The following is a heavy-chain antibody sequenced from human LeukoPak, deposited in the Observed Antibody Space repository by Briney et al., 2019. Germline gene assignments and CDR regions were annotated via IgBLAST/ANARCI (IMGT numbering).Heavy chain of an antibody. CDR3: AKDTYYYDSSAYLGSDY. D-gene: IGHD3-22*01. CDR1: GFTFSSYG. CDR2: IRYDGSNK. Sequence: PGGSLRLSCAASGFTFSSYGMHWVRQAPGKGLGWVAFIRYDGSNKYYADSVKGRFTISRVNSKNTLYLQMNSLRAEDTAVYYCAKDTYYYDSSAYLGSDYWGQGTLVTVSS. J-gene: IGHJ4*02. V-gene: IGHV3-30*02.